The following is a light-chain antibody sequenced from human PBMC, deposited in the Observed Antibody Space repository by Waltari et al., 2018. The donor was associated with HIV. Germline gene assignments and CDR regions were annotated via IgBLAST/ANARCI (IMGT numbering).Light chain of an antibody. CDR2: AAS. CDR3: QQYSNWPPLT. CDR1: QSVTNK. V-gene: IGKV3-15*01. Sequence: EIVMTQSPATLSVSPGDRATLSCRATQSVTNKLAWYQQKPGQAPRLLIYAASTRATGVPARFSGSGSGTEFTLTISSLQSEDFAVYYCQQYSNWPPLTFGGGTKVEI. J-gene: IGKJ4*01.